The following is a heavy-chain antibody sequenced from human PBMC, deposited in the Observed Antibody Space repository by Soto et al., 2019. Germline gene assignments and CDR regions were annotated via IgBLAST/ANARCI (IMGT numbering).Heavy chain of an antibody. Sequence: SETLSLTCTVPGGPIAPFYWTWIRQSPGKGLESIGYVYYNGSTNYNPALKGRVTISLDTSKSQFSLRLSSVTAADTAVYYCARTRGRGQWRDFYFDFWGQGSLVTVSS. V-gene: IGHV4-59*12. D-gene: IGHD6-19*01. CDR1: GGPIAPFY. CDR3: ARTRGRGQWRDFYFDF. J-gene: IGHJ4*02. CDR2: VYYNGST.